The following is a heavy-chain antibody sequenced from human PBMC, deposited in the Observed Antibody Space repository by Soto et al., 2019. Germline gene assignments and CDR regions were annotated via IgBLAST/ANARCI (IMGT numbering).Heavy chain of an antibody. J-gene: IGHJ4*02. CDR3: ASTYPPL. V-gene: IGHV3-30*03. CDR1: GFTFSSYG. CDR2: ISYDGSNK. Sequence: GGSLRLSCAASGFTFSSYGMHWVRQAPGKGLEWVAVISYDGSNKYYADSVKGRFTISRDNSKNTLYLQMNSLRAEDTAVYYCASTYPPLWGQGTLVTVSS.